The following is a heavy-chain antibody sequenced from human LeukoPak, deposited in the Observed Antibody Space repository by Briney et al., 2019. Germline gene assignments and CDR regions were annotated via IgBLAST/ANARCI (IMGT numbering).Heavy chain of an antibody. D-gene: IGHD2-2*02. Sequence: GGALRLSCSASGFTFSSYAMHWVRQAPGKGLEYVSAISSNGVSTYHADSVKGRFTISRDNAKNSLYLQMNSLRAEDTAVYYCARFYPICSSTSCYTPWGQGTLVTVSS. CDR2: ISSNGVST. CDR1: GFTFSSYA. J-gene: IGHJ5*02. V-gene: IGHV3-64*04. CDR3: ARFYPICSSTSCYTP.